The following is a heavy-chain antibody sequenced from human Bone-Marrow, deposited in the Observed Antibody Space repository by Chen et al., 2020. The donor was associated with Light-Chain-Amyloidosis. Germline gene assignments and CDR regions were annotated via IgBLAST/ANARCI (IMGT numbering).Heavy chain of an antibody. CDR2: IYHDDSDA. CDR1: GYTFPNYW. Sequence: EVKKPGESLKISCKGSGYTFPNYWIGWVRQMPGKGLEWMGVIYHDDSDARYSPSFEGQVTISADKSITTAYLQWRSLKASDTAMYYCARRRDGYNFDYWGQGTLVTVSS. D-gene: IGHD5-12*01. CDR3: ARRRDGYNFDY. J-gene: IGHJ4*02. V-gene: IGHV5-51*01.